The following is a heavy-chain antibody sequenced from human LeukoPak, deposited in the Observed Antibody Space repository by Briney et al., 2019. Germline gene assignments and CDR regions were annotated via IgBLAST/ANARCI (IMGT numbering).Heavy chain of an antibody. D-gene: IGHD5-18*01. CDR2: IYYSGST. CDR1: GGSISSTSYY. Sequence: SETLSLTCTVSGGSISSTSYYWGWIRQPQGKGLEWIGSIYYSGSTYYNPSLKSRVTISIDTSKNQFSLKLSSVTAADTAVFYCARLGYNYPDYWGQGTLVTVSS. J-gene: IGHJ4*02. V-gene: IGHV4-39*01. CDR3: ARLGYNYPDY.